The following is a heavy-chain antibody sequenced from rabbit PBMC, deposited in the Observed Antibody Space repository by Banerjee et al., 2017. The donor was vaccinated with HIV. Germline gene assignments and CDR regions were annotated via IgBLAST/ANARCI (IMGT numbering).Heavy chain of an antibody. V-gene: IGHV1S45*01. Sequence: QEQLEESGGDLVKPEASLTLTCTASGFSFSSSYYMCWVRQAPGKGLEWIACIGTTSGSTYYASWAKGRFTISKTSSTTVTLRMTSLTAADTATYFCARGDYGYFYYGITYFNLWGPGTLVTVS. J-gene: IGHJ4*01. CDR2: IGTTSGST. CDR3: ARGDYGYFYYGITYFNL. CDR1: GFSFSSSYY. D-gene: IGHD6-1*01.